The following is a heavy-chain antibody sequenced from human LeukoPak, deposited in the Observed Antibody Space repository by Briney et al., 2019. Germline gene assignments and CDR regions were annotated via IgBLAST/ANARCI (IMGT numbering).Heavy chain of an antibody. D-gene: IGHD3-22*01. Sequence: GESLKISCKGSGYSFTSYWIGWVRQMPGKGLEWMGIIYPGDSDTRYSPSFQGQVTISADKSISTAHLQWSSLKASDTAMYYCATGPYYYDSSGYYDGLDYWGQGTLVTVSS. CDR3: ATGPYYYDSSGYYDGLDY. CDR1: GYSFTSYW. J-gene: IGHJ4*02. V-gene: IGHV5-51*01. CDR2: IYPGDSDT.